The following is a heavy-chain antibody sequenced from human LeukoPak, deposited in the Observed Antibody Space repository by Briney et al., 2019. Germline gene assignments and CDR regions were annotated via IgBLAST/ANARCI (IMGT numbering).Heavy chain of an antibody. Sequence: PSETLSLTCAIYGGSFGTHSWTWIRQPPGKGLEWVGEIHQSGSTNYNPPLRSRVIISVDTSKNQFSVRLRSVTAADTAMYFCTRGNMSPGSFHGMDVWGQGTMVT. J-gene: IGHJ6*02. V-gene: IGHV4-34*01. D-gene: IGHD2-21*01. CDR2: IHQSGST. CDR3: TRGNMSPGSFHGMDV. CDR1: GGSFGTHS.